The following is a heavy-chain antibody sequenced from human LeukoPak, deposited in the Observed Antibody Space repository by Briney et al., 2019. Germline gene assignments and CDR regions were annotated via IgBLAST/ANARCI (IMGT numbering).Heavy chain of an antibody. CDR2: IWCDGSNK. Sequence: GVSLRLSCAASGFTFSSYGMHWVRQAPGKGLEWVAVIWCDGSNKYYADSVKGRFTISRDNSKNTLYLQMNSLRAEDTAVYYCARGPYCSSTSCYSNWFDPWGQGTLVTVSS. J-gene: IGHJ5*02. D-gene: IGHD2-2*01. CDR1: GFTFSSYG. V-gene: IGHV3-33*01. CDR3: ARGPYCSSTSCYSNWFDP.